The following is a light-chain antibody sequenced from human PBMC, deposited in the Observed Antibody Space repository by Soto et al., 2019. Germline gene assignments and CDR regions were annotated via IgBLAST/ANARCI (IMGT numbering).Light chain of an antibody. CDR1: QSVSSN. Sequence: EIVMTQSPATQSVSPGERATLSCRASQSVSSNLAWYQQKPGQPPRLLIYATSTRATGVPARFSGSGSGTEFNLTISSLQSEDFAVYYCQQYNDWPPYTFGQGTKLEIK. V-gene: IGKV3-15*01. CDR2: ATS. J-gene: IGKJ2*01. CDR3: QQYNDWPPYT.